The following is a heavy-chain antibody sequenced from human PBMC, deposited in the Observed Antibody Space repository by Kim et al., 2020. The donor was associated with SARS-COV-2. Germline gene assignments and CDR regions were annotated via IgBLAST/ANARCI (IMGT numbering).Heavy chain of an antibody. CDR2: IYPGDSDT. J-gene: IGHJ6*02. CDR1: GYSFTSYW. CDR3: ARHYCSSTSCSYPKLEYYYYYGMDV. D-gene: IGHD2-2*01. Sequence: GESLKISCKGSGYSFTSYWIGWVRQMPGKGLEWMGIIYPGDSDTRYSPSFQGQVTISADKSISTAYLQWSSLKASDTAMYYCARHYCSSTSCSYPKLEYYYYYGMDVWGQGTTVTVSS. V-gene: IGHV5-51*01.